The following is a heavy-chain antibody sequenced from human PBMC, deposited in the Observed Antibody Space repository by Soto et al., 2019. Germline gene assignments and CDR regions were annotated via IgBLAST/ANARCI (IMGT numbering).Heavy chain of an antibody. Sequence: QVRLVQSGADVKKPGASVKISCKASGYTFTSYYIHWVRQAPGQGLEWMGVINPTGGITSYAQRFQGRVTMTRDTSTNTVYLEMISLRSEDTAVYYCSRSRGPYYYGMDVWGQGTTVTVSS. CDR1: GYTFTSYY. J-gene: IGHJ6*02. V-gene: IGHV1-46*01. CDR2: INPTGGIT. CDR3: SRSRGPYYYGMDV. D-gene: IGHD3-16*01.